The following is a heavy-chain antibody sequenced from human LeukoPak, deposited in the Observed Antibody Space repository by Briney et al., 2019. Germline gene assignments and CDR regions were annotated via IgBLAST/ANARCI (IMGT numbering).Heavy chain of an antibody. Sequence: GGSLRLSCEASGFTFSTFAMIWVRQPPGKGLEWVSSIFPSGGEVHYADSVRGRFTISRDNSKSTLSLQMNSLRAEDTAIYYCATYRQVLLPFESWGQGTLVTVSS. J-gene: IGHJ4*02. V-gene: IGHV3-23*01. D-gene: IGHD2/OR15-2a*01. CDR2: IFPSGGEV. CDR3: ATYRQVLLPFES. CDR1: GFTFSTFA.